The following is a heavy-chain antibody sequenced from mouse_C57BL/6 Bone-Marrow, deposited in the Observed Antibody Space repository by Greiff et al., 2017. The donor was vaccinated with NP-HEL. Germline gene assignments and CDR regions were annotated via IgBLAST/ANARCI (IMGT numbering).Heavy chain of an antibody. J-gene: IGHJ2*01. Sequence: VQLKESGPGLVKPSQSLSLTCSVTGYSITSGYYWHWIRQFPGHKLEWMGYITYAGSNNYNPSLKNRISISRDTSKNQFFLKLNSVTTEDTATYYCARSDYDFDFECWGQGTALTVSS. V-gene: IGHV3-6*01. CDR3: ARSDYDFDFEC. D-gene: IGHD2-4*01. CDR1: GYSITSGYY. CDR2: ITYAGSN.